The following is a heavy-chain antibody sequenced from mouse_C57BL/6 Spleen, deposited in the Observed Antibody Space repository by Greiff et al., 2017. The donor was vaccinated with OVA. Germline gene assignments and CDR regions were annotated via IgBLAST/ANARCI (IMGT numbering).Heavy chain of an antibody. Sequence: QVQLQQPGAELVKPGASVKLSCKASGYTFTSYWMHWVKQRPGQGLEWIGMIHPNSGSTNYNEKFKSKATLTVDKSSSTAYMQLSSLTSEDSAVYYCARSWESDAMDYWGQGTSVTVSS. V-gene: IGHV1-64*01. CDR3: ARSWESDAMDY. D-gene: IGHD4-1*01. J-gene: IGHJ4*01. CDR1: GYTFTSYW. CDR2: IHPNSGST.